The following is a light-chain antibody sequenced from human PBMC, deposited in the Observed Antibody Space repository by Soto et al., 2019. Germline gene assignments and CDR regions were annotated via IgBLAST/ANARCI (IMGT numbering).Light chain of an antibody. CDR2: GAS. CDR3: QPYGISPWR. CDR1: QSVTSNY. V-gene: IGKV3-20*01. J-gene: IGKJ1*01. Sequence: EIVLTQSPGTLSLSPGERATLSCRASQSVTSNYLAWYQQRPGQAPRLLIYGASSRATGIPDRFSGSGSGTDFTLTISRLEPEDFAVYFCQPYGISPWRFGQGTTADIK.